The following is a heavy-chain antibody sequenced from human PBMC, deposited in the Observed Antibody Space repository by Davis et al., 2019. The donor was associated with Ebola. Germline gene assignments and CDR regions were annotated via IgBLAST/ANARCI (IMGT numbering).Heavy chain of an antibody. CDR1: GFTFSSYA. V-gene: IGHV3-23*01. CDR2: NSGSSGGT. J-gene: IGHJ4*02. Sequence: GGSLRLSCAASGFTFSSYAMSWVRQAPGKGLEWVSTNSGSSGGTYYADSVKGRFTISIDNSKNTLYLQMNSLRAEDTAVYYCAKDRSVYTNTPFFDYWGQGTLVTVSS. CDR3: AKDRSVYTNTPFFDY. D-gene: IGHD2-8*01.